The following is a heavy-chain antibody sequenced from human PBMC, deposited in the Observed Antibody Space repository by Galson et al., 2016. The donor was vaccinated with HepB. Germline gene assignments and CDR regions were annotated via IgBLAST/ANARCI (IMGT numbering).Heavy chain of an antibody. Sequence: SLRLSCAASGFMFSTHAMHGVRQAPGKGLVSVAVISYDGSDRASADSVEGRFTISRDFAKNTLFLQMNSLRPEDTAVYYCVRDRFTYGSGDFDFWGQGVLVTVSS. CDR1: GFMFSTHA. V-gene: IGHV3-30*03. J-gene: IGHJ4*02. CDR2: ISYDGSDR. CDR3: VRDRFTYGSGDFDF. D-gene: IGHD3-10*01.